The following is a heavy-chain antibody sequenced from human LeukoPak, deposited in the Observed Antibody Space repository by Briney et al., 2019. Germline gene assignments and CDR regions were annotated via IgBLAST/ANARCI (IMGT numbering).Heavy chain of an antibody. CDR2: IYHSGST. CDR1: GGSISSYY. CDR3: ARGPSGSYLDY. D-gene: IGHD1-26*01. V-gene: IGHV4-59*01. J-gene: IGHJ4*02. Sequence: SETLSLTCTVSGGSISSYYWSWIRQPPGKGLEWIGYIYHSGSTNYNPSLKSRVTISVDTSKNQFSLKLSSVTAADTAVYYCARGPSGSYLDYWGQGTLVTVSS.